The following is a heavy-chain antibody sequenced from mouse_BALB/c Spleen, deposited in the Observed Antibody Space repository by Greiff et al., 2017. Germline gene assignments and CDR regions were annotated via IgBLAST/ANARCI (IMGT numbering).Heavy chain of an antibody. Sequence: VKLMESGPQLVRPGASVKISCKASGYSFTSYWMHWVKQRPGQGLEWIGMIDPSDSETRLNQKFKDKATLTVDKSSSTASMQLSSPTSEDSAVYYCARRGLGSAWFAYWGQGTLVTVSA. CDR1: GYSFTSYW. V-gene: IGHV1S126*01. D-gene: IGHD3-3*01. CDR2: IDPSDSET. CDR3: ARRGLGSAWFAY. J-gene: IGHJ3*01.